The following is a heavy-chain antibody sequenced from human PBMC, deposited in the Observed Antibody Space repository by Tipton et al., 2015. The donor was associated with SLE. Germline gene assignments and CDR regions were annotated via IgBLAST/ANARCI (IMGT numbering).Heavy chain of an antibody. CDR3: ARGARDGYRYYFDY. Sequence: TLSLTCTVSGGSISSSTYYWGWIRQPPGKGLEWIGSIHYSGSTYYNPSLKSRVTISVDTSKNQFSLKLSSVTAADTAVYYCARGARDGYRYYFDYWGQGTLVTVSS. CDR2: IHYSGST. J-gene: IGHJ4*02. V-gene: IGHV4-39*07. CDR1: GGSISSSTYY. D-gene: IGHD5-24*01.